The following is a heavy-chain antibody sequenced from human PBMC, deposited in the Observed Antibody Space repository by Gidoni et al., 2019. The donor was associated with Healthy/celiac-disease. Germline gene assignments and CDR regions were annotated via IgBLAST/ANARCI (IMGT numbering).Heavy chain of an antibody. CDR1: GFTFSSYA. D-gene: IGHD6-13*01. CDR2: ISGSGGST. Sequence: EVQLLESGGGLVQPGGSLRLSCADSGFTFSSYAMSWVRQAPGKGLEWVSAISGSGGSTYYADSVKGRFTISRDNSKNTLYLQMNSLRAEDTAVYYCAKDPGSSWYEDYWGQGTLVTVSS. CDR3: AKDPGSSWYEDY. V-gene: IGHV3-23*01. J-gene: IGHJ4*02.